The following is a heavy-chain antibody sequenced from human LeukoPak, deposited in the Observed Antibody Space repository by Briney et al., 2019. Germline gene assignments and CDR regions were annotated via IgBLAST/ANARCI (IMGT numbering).Heavy chain of an antibody. CDR2: INSDESTT. V-gene: IGHV3-74*01. CDR1: GFTFSSYW. J-gene: IGHJ5*02. Sequence: GGSLRLSCAASGFTFSSYWMHWVRQAPGKGLVWVSRINSDESTTNYADSVKGRFTISRDNAKNTLYLQMNSLRAEDTAVYYCARDPPAVRTNTYAWGQGTLVTVSS. D-gene: IGHD4/OR15-4a*01. CDR3: ARDPPAVRTNTYA.